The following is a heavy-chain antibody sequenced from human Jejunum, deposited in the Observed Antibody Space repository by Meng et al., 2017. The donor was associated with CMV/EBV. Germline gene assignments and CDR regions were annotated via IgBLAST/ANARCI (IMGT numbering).Heavy chain of an antibody. V-gene: IGHV3-66*01. J-gene: IGHJ4*02. CDR3: AREGTTLVTYDY. Sequence: EVQLGGSGGGLVQPGGSLRLSCAASGFTVSNSYMSWVRQAPGKGLEWVSVIYGGGSTYYADSVKGRFTISRDSSKNTLYLQMNSLRAEDTAVYYCAREGTTLVTYDYWGQGTLVTVSS. D-gene: IGHD5-18*01. CDR2: IYGGGST. CDR1: GFTVSNSY.